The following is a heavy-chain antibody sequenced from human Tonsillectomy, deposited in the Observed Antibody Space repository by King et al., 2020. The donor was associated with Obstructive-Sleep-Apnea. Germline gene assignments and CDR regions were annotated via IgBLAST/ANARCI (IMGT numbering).Heavy chain of an antibody. V-gene: IGHV1-46*01. CDR2: INPSGGST. J-gene: IGHJ3*02. Sequence: QLVQSGAEVKKPGASVKVSCKASGYTFTSYYMHWVRQAPGQGLAWMGIINPSGGSTSYAQKFQGRVTMTRDTSTSTVYMGLSSLRSEDTAVYYCARDGEGIVVVPAATYAFDIWGQGTMVTVSS. CDR3: ARDGEGIVVVPAATYAFDI. D-gene: IGHD2-2*01. CDR1: GYTFTSYY.